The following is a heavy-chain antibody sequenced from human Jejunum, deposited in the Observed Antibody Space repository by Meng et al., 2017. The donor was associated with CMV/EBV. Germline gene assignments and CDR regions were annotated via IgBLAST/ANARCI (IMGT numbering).Heavy chain of an antibody. CDR2: ISSSSMTI. J-gene: IGHJ6*02. D-gene: IGHD2-8*01. Sequence: WVRQAPGKGLEGVSYISSSSMTIYYADSVKGRFTVSRDNAKNSLYLQMNSLRAEDTAVYYCARDRYCHNGVCYAFPPPYYYGMDVWGQGTTVTVSS. V-gene: IGHV3-48*03. CDR3: ARDRYCHNGVCYAFPPPYYYGMDV.